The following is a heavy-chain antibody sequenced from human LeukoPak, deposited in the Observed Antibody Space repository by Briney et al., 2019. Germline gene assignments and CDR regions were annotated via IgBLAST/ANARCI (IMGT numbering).Heavy chain of an antibody. CDR2: ISGSGGST. D-gene: IGHD2/OR15-2a*01. J-gene: IGHJ2*01. CDR3: AKGLGLSYWYFDL. Sequence: GGSLRLSCAAYGLTFSSCAMSWARQAPGKGLEWVSAISGSGGSTYSADSVRGRFTISRDNSKNTLYLQMNSLRAEDTAVYFCAKGLGLSYWYFDLWGRGTLVTVSS. V-gene: IGHV3-23*01. CDR1: GLTFSSCA.